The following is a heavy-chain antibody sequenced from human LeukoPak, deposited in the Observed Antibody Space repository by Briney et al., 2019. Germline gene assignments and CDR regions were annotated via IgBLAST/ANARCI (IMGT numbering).Heavy chain of an antibody. CDR2: VSASSNI. Sequence: GGSLRLSCAASGFIFSNYAMTWVRQAPGKGLQWVSTVSASSNIRYSESVKGRFTISRDNARNSLYLQMNSLRDEDTAVYYCVRDALHTAHFDYWGQGTLVTVSS. CDR1: GFIFSNYA. V-gene: IGHV3-69-1*01. J-gene: IGHJ4*02. D-gene: IGHD5-18*01. CDR3: VRDALHTAHFDY.